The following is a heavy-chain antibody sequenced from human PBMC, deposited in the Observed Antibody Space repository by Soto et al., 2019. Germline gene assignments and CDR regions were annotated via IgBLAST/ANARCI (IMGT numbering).Heavy chain of an antibody. V-gene: IGHV4-34*01. CDR3: ARVLDGSGSYYSYYDY. D-gene: IGHD3-10*01. CDR2: INHSGST. Sequence: QVQLQQWGAGLLKPSETLSITCAVSGGSFSGYYWSCIRQPPGKGLEWIGEINHSGSTKYNPSLKSRVTISVDTSKNQFSLQLRSVSAADMAVYYCARVLDGSGSYYSYYDYWGEGTMVTVSS. J-gene: IGHJ4*02. CDR1: GGSFSGYY.